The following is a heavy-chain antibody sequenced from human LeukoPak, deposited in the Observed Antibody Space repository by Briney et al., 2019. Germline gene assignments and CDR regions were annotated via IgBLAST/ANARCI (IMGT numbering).Heavy chain of an antibody. CDR2: IRVSGDST. CDR1: GFTFSSYA. V-gene: IGHV3-23*01. CDR3: AKRFRGSSGLYYFDY. J-gene: IGHJ4*02. D-gene: IGHD6-13*01. Sequence: GGSLRLSCAASGFTFSSYALSWVRQAPGQGLEWVSAIRVSGDSTYYAESVKGRFPISRDNSKNTLYLQMNSLRAEDTAIYYCAKRFRGSSGLYYFDYWGQGTLVTVSS.